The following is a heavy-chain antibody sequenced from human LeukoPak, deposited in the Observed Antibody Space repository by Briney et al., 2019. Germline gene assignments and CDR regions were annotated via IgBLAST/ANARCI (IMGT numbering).Heavy chain of an antibody. CDR1: GFTFGDYA. V-gene: IGHV3-49*04. Sequence: PGRSLRLSCTASGFTFGDYAMSWVRQAPGKGLEWVGFIRSKAYGGTTEYAASVKGRFTIPRDDSKSIAYLQMNSLKTEDTAVYYCTRRWRGVWGFARQFDYWGQGTLVTVSS. D-gene: IGHD2-21*01. CDR3: TRRWRGVWGFARQFDY. CDR2: IRSKAYGGTT. J-gene: IGHJ4*02.